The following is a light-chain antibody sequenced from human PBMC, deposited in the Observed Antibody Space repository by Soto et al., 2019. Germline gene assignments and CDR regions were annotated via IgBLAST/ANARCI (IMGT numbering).Light chain of an antibody. CDR3: QQRSSWPRLS. V-gene: IGKV3-11*01. J-gene: IGKJ4*01. Sequence: EIGLTQSPATLSLSPGERATLSCRASQSVSRYLAWYQQKPGQAPRLLIYDASNRATGIPARFSGSGSGTDFTLTISTLEPEDFAVYYCQQRSSWPRLSFGGGTKVEI. CDR1: QSVSRY. CDR2: DAS.